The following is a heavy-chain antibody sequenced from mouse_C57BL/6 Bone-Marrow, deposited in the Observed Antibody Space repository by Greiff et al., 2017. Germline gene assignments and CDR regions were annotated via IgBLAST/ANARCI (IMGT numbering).Heavy chain of an antibody. CDR3: ARTHYYGSSSDY. D-gene: IGHD1-1*01. V-gene: IGHV1-54*01. CDR1: GYAFTNYL. Sequence: QVQLKQSGAELVRPGTSVKVSCKASGYAFTNYLIEWVKQRPGQGLEWIGVINPGSGGTNYNEKFKGKATLTADKSSSTAYMQLSSLTSEDSAVYFCARTHYYGSSSDYWGQGTTLTVSS. J-gene: IGHJ2*01. CDR2: INPGSGGT.